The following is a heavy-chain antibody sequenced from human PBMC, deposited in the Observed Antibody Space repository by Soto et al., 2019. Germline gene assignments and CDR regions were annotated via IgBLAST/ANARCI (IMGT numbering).Heavy chain of an antibody. CDR3: ARVCHYYDSSGYSAWFDP. Sequence: GASVKVSCKASGYTFTSYGISWVRQAPGQGLEWMGWISAYIGNTNYAQKLQGRVTMTTDTSTSTAYMELRSLRSDDTAVYYCARVCHYYDSSGYSAWFDPWGQGTLVTVSS. V-gene: IGHV1-18*01. CDR1: GYTFTSYG. J-gene: IGHJ5*02. CDR2: ISAYIGNT. D-gene: IGHD3-22*01.